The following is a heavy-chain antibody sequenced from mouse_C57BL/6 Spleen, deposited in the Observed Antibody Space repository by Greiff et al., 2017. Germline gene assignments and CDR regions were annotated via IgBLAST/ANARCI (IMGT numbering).Heavy chain of an antibody. J-gene: IGHJ2*01. CDR2: ISDGGSYT. V-gene: IGHV5-4*01. CDR3: AREGDYPDY. CDR1: GFTFSSYA. Sequence: EVKLMESGGGLVKPGGSLKLSCAASGFTFSSYAMSWVRQTPEKRLKWVATISDGGSYTYYPDNVKGRFTISRDNAKNNLYLQMSHLKSEDTAMYYCAREGDYPDYWGQGTTLTVSS.